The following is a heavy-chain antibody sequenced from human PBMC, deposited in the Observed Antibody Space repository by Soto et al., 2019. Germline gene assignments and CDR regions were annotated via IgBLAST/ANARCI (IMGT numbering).Heavy chain of an antibody. J-gene: IGHJ5*02. CDR2: ISSDGATK. CDR1: GFAFRSHA. Sequence: LRLSCTASGFAFRSHAMQWVRQAPGKGLEWVAVISSDGATKYVADSLKGRFTISRDNFESTMSLQMNNLRPEDTALYYCARSSVHIAAAGRLDLWGPGTLVTVSS. CDR3: ARSSVHIAAAGRLDL. D-gene: IGHD6-13*01. V-gene: IGHV3-30*14.